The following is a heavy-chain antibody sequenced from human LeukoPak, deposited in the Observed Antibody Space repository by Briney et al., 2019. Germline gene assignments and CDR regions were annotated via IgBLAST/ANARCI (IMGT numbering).Heavy chain of an antibody. D-gene: IGHD1-26*01. J-gene: IGHJ4*02. CDR1: GYTFSSYY. Sequence: ASVKVSCKASGYTFSSYYIHWVRQAPGQGLEWMGIIDPSGGITTYAQKFEGRVTMTRDTSTSSVDMKLSRLRSEDTAVYYCARYSGSYHTYFDSWGQGTLVTVSS. CDR2: IDPSGGIT. V-gene: IGHV1-46*01. CDR3: ARYSGSYHTYFDS.